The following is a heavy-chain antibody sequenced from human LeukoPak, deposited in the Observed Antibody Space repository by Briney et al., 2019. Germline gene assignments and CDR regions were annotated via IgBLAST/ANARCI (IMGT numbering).Heavy chain of an antibody. Sequence: ASVKVSCKASGYTFTSYDINWVRQAPGQGLEWMGGIIPIFGTANYAQKFQGRVTITADESTSTAYMELSSLRSEDTAVYYCARSAPICVVVPAATDRCYYYGMDVWGKGTTVTVSS. CDR3: ARSAPICVVVPAATDRCYYYGMDV. CDR1: GYTFTSYD. CDR2: IIPIFGTA. D-gene: IGHD2-2*01. J-gene: IGHJ6*04. V-gene: IGHV1-69*13.